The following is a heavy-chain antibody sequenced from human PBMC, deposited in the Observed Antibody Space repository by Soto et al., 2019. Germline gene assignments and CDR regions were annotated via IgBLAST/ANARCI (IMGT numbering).Heavy chain of an antibody. J-gene: IGHJ4*02. CDR2: MNPNSGNT. CDR3: ARGRGLLWFGELSFDY. D-gene: IGHD3-10*01. Sequence: QVQLVQSGAEVKKPGASVKVSCKASGYTFTSYDINWVRQATGQGLEWMGWMNPNSGNTGYAQKFQGRVTMTRNTSVSTDYMELSSLRSENTAVYYCARGRGLLWFGELSFDYWGQGTLVTVSS. V-gene: IGHV1-8*01. CDR1: GYTFTSYD.